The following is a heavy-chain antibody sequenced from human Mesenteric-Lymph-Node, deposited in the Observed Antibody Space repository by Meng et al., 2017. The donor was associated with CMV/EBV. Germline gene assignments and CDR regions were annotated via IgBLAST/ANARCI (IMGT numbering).Heavy chain of an antibody. CDR3: ARHQRWLKSEGGFNY. CDR2: INHSGST. J-gene: IGHJ4*02. V-gene: IGHV4-34*01. CDR1: GGSFSGYY. Sequence: QGQLQQGGAGLLTPSETLSLTCAVYGGSFSGYYWSWIRQPPGKGLEWIGEINHSGSTNYNPSLKSRVTISVDTSKNQFSLKLSSVTAADTAVYYCARHQRWLKSEGGFNYWGQGTLVTVSS. D-gene: IGHD4-23*01.